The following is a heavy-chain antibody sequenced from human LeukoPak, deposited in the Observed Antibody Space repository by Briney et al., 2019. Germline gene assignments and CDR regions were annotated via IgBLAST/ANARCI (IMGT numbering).Heavy chain of an antibody. CDR2: ISYDGSNE. Sequence: PGRSLRLSCAASGFTFSGYAMHWVRQAPGKGLEWVAVISYDGSNEYYADSVKGRFSISRDNSNYTVHLQMNSLRAEDTAIYYCAKAPGGYYSYFDYWGQGTLVTVSS. CDR1: GFTFSGYA. CDR3: AKAPGGYYSYFDY. D-gene: IGHD3-3*01. V-gene: IGHV3-30-3*01. J-gene: IGHJ4*02.